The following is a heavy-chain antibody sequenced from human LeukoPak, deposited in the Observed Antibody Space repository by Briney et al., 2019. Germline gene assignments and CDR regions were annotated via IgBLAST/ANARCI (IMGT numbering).Heavy chain of an antibody. D-gene: IGHD3-3*01. CDR3: ARQQYDFWSGYYWNDAFDI. J-gene: IGHJ3*02. V-gene: IGHV4-39*01. Sequence: PSETLSLTCTVSGGSISSSSYYWGWIRQPPGKGLEWIGSTYYSGNTYYNPSLKSRVTISVDTSKNQFSLKLSSVTAADTAVYYCARQQYDFWSGYYWNDAFDIWGQGTMATVSS. CDR2: TYYSGNT. CDR1: GGSISSSSYY.